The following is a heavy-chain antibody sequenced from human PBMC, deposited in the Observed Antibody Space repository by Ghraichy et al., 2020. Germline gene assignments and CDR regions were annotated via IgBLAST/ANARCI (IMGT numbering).Heavy chain of an antibody. CDR1: GFTFSSYS. CDR3: ASNIAVAGHDAFDI. D-gene: IGHD6-19*01. V-gene: IGHV3-21*01. Sequence: GGSLRLSCAASGFTFSSYSMNWVRQAPGKGLEWVSSISSSSSYIYYADSVKGRFTISRDNAKNSLYLQMNSLRAEDTAVYYCASNIAVAGHDAFDIWGQGTMVTVSS. CDR2: ISSSSSYI. J-gene: IGHJ3*02.